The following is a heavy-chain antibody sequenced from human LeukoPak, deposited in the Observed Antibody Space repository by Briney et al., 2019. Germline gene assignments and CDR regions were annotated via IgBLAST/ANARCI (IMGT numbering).Heavy chain of an antibody. D-gene: IGHD2-15*01. CDR3: ARVPGRYAFDF. Sequence: PGGSLRLSCAASGFTFSDYYMSWIRQAQGKGPEWVSYISTSGSSTNYADSVKGRFTISRDNAKNSLYLQMDRLRAEDTAVYYCARVPGRYAFDFWGQGTMVTVSS. J-gene: IGHJ3*01. CDR2: ISTSGSST. CDR1: GFTFSDYY. V-gene: IGHV3-11*03.